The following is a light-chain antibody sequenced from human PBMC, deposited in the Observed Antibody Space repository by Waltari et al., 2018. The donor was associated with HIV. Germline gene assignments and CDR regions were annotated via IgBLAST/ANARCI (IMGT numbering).Light chain of an antibody. CDR3: QSLDRVLNAFV. Sequence: QSALTQPPSVSGAPGQRVTISCNGSTSNIGAGFDVHWYRVLPGAAPRLLIFGNNNRPSGVPDRFSGSKSATSPSRAISGLQLEDEGDYYCQSLDRVLNAFVFGGGTQVTVL. V-gene: IGLV1-40*01. J-gene: IGLJ1*01. CDR2: GNN. CDR1: TSNIGAGFD.